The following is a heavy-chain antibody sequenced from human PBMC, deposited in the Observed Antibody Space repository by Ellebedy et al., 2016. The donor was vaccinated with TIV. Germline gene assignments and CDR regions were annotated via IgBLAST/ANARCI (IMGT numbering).Heavy chain of an antibody. CDR2: ISNTGSRT. D-gene: IGHD3-22*01. Sequence: PGGSLRLSCAASGFTFSSYAMSWVRQAPGKGLEWVSTISNTGSRTYYADSVEGRFIISRDNSKKTLYLQMNSLRAEDTAVYYCAKGRGGGSDSSAPRYYFDYWGLGTLVTGSS. V-gene: IGHV3-23*01. J-gene: IGHJ4*02. CDR3: AKGRGGGSDSSAPRYYFDY. CDR1: GFTFSSYA.